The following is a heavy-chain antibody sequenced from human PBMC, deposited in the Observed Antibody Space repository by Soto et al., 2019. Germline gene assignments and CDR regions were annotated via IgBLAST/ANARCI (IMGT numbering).Heavy chain of an antibody. V-gene: IGHV3-30*03. J-gene: IGHJ4*02. Sequence: QIQLVESGGDVVQPGRSLRLSCAASGFNFGFFGMHWVRQAPGKGLEWVAFISGDGINTHYADSVRGRFTLPRDYSKKTMYLQMDTLREDDTALYYCARGNLSFDFDSWGQGTLVTVSS. CDR2: ISGDGINT. CDR1: GFNFGFFG. D-gene: IGHD3-10*01. CDR3: ARGNLSFDFDS.